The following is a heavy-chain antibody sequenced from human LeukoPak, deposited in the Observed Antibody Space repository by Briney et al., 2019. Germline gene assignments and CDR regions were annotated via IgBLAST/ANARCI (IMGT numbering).Heavy chain of an antibody. Sequence: SETLSLTCSFSGVSIRGGGYYWGWVRQPPGKGLEWIASLYSNGNTFHNPSLKSRVTISEESSKSQFSLKLRTVTAADTAVYFCWRAADHWGQGILVTVSS. CDR2: LYSNGNT. CDR3: WRAADH. CDR1: GVSIRGGGYY. J-gene: IGHJ4*02. V-gene: IGHV4-39*01.